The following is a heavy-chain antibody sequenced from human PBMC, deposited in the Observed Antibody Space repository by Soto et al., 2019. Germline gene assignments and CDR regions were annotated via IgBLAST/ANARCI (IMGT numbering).Heavy chain of an antibody. CDR1: GGSISSGDYY. CDR2: IYYSGST. CDR3: ARHPTGYYESSCYPTAYGMDF. J-gene: IGHJ6*02. Sequence: SETLSLTCTVSGGSISSGDYYWSWIRQHPGKGLEWIGYIYYSGSTYYNPSLKSRVTISVDTSKNQFSLKLSSVTAADTAVYYCARHPTGYYESSCYPTAYGMDFWGQGTTVTVAS. V-gene: IGHV4-31*03. D-gene: IGHD3-22*01.